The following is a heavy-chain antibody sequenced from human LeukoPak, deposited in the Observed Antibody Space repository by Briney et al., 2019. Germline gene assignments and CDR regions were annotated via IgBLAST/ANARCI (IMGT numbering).Heavy chain of an antibody. CDR1: GGSISSGGYS. D-gene: IGHD6-6*01. CDR2: IYHSGST. Sequence: SETLSLTCAVSGGSISSGGYSWSWIRQPPGKGLEWIGYIYHSGSTYYNTSLKSRVTISVDRSKNQFSLKLSSVTAADTAVYYCARSPYSSSSRPWSYYYYYGMDVWGQGTTVTVSS. J-gene: IGHJ6*02. CDR3: ARSPYSSSSRPWSYYYYYGMDV. V-gene: IGHV4-30-2*01.